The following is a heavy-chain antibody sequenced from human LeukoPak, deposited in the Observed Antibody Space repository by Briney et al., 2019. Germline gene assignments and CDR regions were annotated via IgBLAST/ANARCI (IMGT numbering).Heavy chain of an antibody. Sequence: GGSLRLSCAASGFTFSSYAMSWVRQAPGKGPEWVANIKQDGIEKYFVGSVRGRFAISRDNAKNLLYLQMTSLRVEDTAVYYCAREGMVRGVPDAFDLWGQGTMVTVSS. V-gene: IGHV3-7*01. CDR1: GFTFSSYA. D-gene: IGHD3-10*01. J-gene: IGHJ3*01. CDR2: IKQDGIEK. CDR3: AREGMVRGVPDAFDL.